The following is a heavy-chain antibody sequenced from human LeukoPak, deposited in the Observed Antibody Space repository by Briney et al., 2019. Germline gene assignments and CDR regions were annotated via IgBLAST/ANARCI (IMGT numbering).Heavy chain of an antibody. CDR3: ARDRDIVVVVAAPGAFDI. D-gene: IGHD2-15*01. CDR1: GYTFTNYG. CDR2: IIVYNGNT. V-gene: IGHV1-18*01. J-gene: IGHJ3*02. Sequence: ASVRVSCKASGYTFTNYGVSWVRQAPGQGLEWMGWIIVYNGNTNHAQKFQGRVTMTGDTSTSTVYMELSGLRSEDTAVYYCARDRDIVVVVAAPGAFDIWGQGTMVTVSS.